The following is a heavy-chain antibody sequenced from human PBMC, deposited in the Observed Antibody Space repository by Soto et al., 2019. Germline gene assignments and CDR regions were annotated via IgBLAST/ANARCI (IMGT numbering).Heavy chain of an antibody. CDR2: IIPILGIA. D-gene: IGHD3-22*01. Sequence: QVQLVQSGAEVKKPGSSVKVSCKASGGTFSSYTISWVRQAPGQGLEWMGRIIPILGIANYAQKFQGRVTITADKTTSTAYMERSSLRSEDTAVYYCAAREPMIVVVIAAQSFDYWGQGTLVTVSS. V-gene: IGHV1-69*02. CDR1: GGTFSSYT. J-gene: IGHJ4*02. CDR3: AAREPMIVVVIAAQSFDY.